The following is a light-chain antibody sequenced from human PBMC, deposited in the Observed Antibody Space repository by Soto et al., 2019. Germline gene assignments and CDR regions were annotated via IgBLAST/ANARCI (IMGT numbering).Light chain of an antibody. V-gene: IGKV1-39*01. CDR2: GAS. J-gene: IGKJ1*01. Sequence: DIQMTQSPSSLSASVGDRVTITCRASQSISSYLNWYQQRPGKAPKVLIYGASTLQSGVPSRFSGSGSGIEFTLTISSLQLEDFATYYCQQGYSISWTFGQGTKVDIK. CDR1: QSISSY. CDR3: QQGYSISWT.